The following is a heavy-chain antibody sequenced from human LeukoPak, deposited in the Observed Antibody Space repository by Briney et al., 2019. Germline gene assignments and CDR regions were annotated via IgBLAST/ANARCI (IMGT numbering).Heavy chain of an antibody. CDR3: ARDQSPKWGSGERYFGY. J-gene: IGHJ4*02. CDR1: GFSFNTYA. V-gene: IGHV3-33*05. Sequence: GRSLRLSCAASGFSFNTYAMHWVRQAPGKGLEWVAVMTYDGSDIYYGDSVKGRFTISRDNSKNTLYLQMNSLRAEDTAVYYCARDQSPKWGSGERYFGYWGQGTLVTVSS. D-gene: IGHD7-27*01. CDR2: MTYDGSDI.